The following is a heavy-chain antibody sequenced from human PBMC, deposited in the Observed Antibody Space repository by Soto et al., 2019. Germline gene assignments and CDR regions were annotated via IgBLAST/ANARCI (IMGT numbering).Heavy chain of an antibody. V-gene: IGHV1-2*04. CDR3: ARGDGPRFLEWQTNSRGGYYGMDV. J-gene: IGHJ6*02. D-gene: IGHD3-3*01. Sequence: QVQLVQSGAEVKKPGASVKVSCKASGYTFTGYYMHWVRQAPGQGLEWMGWINPNSGGTNYAQKFQGWVTMTRDTSISTAYMELSRLRSDDTAVYYCARGDGPRFLEWQTNSRGGYYGMDVWGQGTTVTVSS. CDR2: INPNSGGT. CDR1: GYTFTGYY.